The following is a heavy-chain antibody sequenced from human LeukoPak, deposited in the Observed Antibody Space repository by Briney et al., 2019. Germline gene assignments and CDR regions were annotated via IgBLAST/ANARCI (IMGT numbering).Heavy chain of an antibody. CDR2: INHSGST. CDR1: GGSFSGYY. CDR3: AREYIRYSNYGVGFDP. J-gene: IGHJ5*02. Sequence: PSETLCLTCAVYGGSFSGYYWSWIRQPPGKGLEWIGEINHSGSTNYNPSLKSRVTISVDTSKNQFSLKPSSVTAADTAVYYCAREYIRYSNYGVGFDPWGQGTLVTVSP. D-gene: IGHD4-11*01. V-gene: IGHV4-34*01.